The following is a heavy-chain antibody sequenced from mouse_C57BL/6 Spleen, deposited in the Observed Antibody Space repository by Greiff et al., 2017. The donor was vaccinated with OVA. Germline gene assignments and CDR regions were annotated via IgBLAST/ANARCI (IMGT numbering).Heavy chain of an antibody. CDR2: ISYDGSN. J-gene: IGHJ2*01. CDR3: ARDRILDY. Sequence: EVKLQESGPGLVKPSQSLSLTCSVTGYSITSGYYWNWIRQFPGNKLEWMGYISYDGSNNYNPSLKNRISITRDTSKNQFFLKLNSVTTEDTATYYCARDRILDYWGQGTTLTVSS. V-gene: IGHV3-6*01. CDR1: GYSITSGYY.